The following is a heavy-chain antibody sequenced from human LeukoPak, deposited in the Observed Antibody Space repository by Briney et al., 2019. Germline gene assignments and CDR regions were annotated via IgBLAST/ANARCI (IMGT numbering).Heavy chain of an antibody. Sequence: SETLSLTCTVSGYSISSDYYWGWIRQPPGKGLEWIGFIYHSGSTYYNPSLKSRVTISVDMSKNQFSLKLSSVTAADTAVYYCARYDVWGTYRAFDYWGQGTLVTVSS. CDR2: IYHSGST. CDR1: GYSISSDYY. D-gene: IGHD3-16*02. CDR3: ARYDVWGTYRAFDY. J-gene: IGHJ4*02. V-gene: IGHV4-38-2*02.